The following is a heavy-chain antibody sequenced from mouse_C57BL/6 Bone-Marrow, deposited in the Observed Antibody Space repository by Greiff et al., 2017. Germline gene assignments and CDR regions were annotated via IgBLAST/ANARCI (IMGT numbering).Heavy chain of an antibody. J-gene: IGHJ1*03. Sequence: QVQLQQPGAELVRPGSSVKLSCKASGYTFTSYWMHWVKQRPIQGLEWIGNIDPSDSETHYNQKFKDKATLTVDKSSSTAYMQLSSLTSEDSAVYYCASLYYDDDFEVWGTGTTVTVSS. D-gene: IGHD2-4*01. CDR1: GYTFTSYW. CDR3: ASLYYDDDFEV. CDR2: IDPSDSET. V-gene: IGHV1-52*01.